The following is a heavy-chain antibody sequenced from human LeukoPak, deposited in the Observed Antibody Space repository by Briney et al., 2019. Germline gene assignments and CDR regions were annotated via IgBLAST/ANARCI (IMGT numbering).Heavy chain of an antibody. CDR3: ARSKSYSSGWTDFDY. Sequence: GGSLRLSCAASGFSISRYSMNWVRQAPGKGLEWVSVIGTAGNTYYADSVKGRFTISRENAKNSLYLQMDNLRAGDTAVYYCARSKSYSSGWTDFDYWGQGTLVTVSS. CDR2: IGTAGNT. CDR1: GFSISRYS. D-gene: IGHD6-19*01. V-gene: IGHV3-13*01. J-gene: IGHJ4*02.